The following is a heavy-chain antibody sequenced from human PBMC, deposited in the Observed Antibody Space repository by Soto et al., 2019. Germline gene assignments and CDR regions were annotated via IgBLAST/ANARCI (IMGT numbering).Heavy chain of an antibody. V-gene: IGHV4-59*01. Sequence: PSETLSLTCTVTGGSISSYYWSWIRQPPGKGLEWIGYIYYSGSTNYNPSLKSRVTISVDTSKNPFSLQLSSVPAADTAVYYCARDSKRFGELSPYYYYYYWAVWGKGPTVPVSS. CDR1: GGSISSYY. J-gene: IGHJ6*03. CDR2: IYYSGST. CDR3: ARDSKRFGELSPYYYYYYWAV. D-gene: IGHD3-10*01.